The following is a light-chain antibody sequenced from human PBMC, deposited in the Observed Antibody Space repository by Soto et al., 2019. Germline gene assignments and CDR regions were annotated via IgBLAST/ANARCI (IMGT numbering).Light chain of an antibody. CDR3: QSYDTTTPVV. CDR2: ADR. J-gene: IGLJ2*01. V-gene: IGLV6-57*04. Sequence: NFMLTQPHSVSESPGKTITISCTRSSGNIASSSVQWYQQRPGSAPTTVIYADRQRPSGVPDRFSGSIDASSNSASLTISGLKPEEEADYYCQSYDTTTPVVFGGGTKLTVL. CDR1: SGNIASSS.